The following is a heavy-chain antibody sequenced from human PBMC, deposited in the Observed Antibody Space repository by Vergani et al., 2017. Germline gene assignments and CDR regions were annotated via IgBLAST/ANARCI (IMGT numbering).Heavy chain of an antibody. CDR3: AKEGDYSSTWINSHYLDY. CDR2: IVGGGYST. D-gene: IGHD2-2*01. CDR1: GFSFPGYA. J-gene: IGHJ4*02. V-gene: IGHV3-23*01. Sequence: EVQLLESGGGLVQPGGSLRLSCEASGFSFPGYAMSWVRQAPGKGLEWVSVIVGGGYSTWYADSVQGRFTISRDNSKNTLYLQMNNLRVEDTARYYCAKEGDYSSTWINSHYLDYWGQGTLVTVSS.